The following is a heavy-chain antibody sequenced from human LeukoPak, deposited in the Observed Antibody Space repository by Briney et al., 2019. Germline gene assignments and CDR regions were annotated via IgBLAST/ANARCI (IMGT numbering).Heavy chain of an antibody. V-gene: IGHV3-21*01. CDR1: GFTFSSYS. J-gene: IGHJ4*02. Sequence: GGSLRLSCAAPGFTFSSYSMNWVRQAPGKGLEWVSSISSSSSYIYYADSVKDRFTISRDNAKNSLYLQMNSLRAEDTAVYYCARDPPRGDYPFDYWGQGTLVTVSS. CDR2: ISSSSSYI. CDR3: ARDPPRGDYPFDY. D-gene: IGHD4-17*01.